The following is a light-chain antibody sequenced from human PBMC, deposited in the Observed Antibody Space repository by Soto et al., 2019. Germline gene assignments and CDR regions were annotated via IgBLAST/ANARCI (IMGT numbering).Light chain of an antibody. CDR1: NSDVGGYNY. CDR3: SSYTSSSTLVV. V-gene: IGLV2-14*01. J-gene: IGLJ2*01. Sequence: QSALTQPASVSGSPGQSITISCTGTNSDVGGYNYVSWYQQHPGKAPKLMIYEVSNRPSGVSNRFSGSKSGNTASLTISGLQAEDEADYYCSSYTSSSTLVVFGGGTTLTVL. CDR2: EVS.